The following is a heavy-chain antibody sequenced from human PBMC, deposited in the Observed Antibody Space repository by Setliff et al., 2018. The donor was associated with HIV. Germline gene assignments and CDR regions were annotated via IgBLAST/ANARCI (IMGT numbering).Heavy chain of an antibody. CDR1: GFTFGDFA. CDR2: TRSKTYGGTT. J-gene: IGHJ6*03. Sequence: HPGGSLRLSCTASGFTFGDFAMNWVRQAPGKGLEWVGCTRSKTYGGTTEYAASVKGRFTISRDESKSIAYLQMNSLKTEDTAVYYCTRLRGYSYGLASYYYYMDVWGKGTTVTVS. CDR3: TRLRGYSYGLASYYYYMDV. V-gene: IGHV3-49*04. D-gene: IGHD5-18*01.